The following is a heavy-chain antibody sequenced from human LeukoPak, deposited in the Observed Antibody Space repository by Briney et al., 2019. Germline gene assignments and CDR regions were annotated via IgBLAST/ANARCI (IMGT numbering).Heavy chain of an antibody. V-gene: IGHV1-69*05. D-gene: IGHD1-14*01. CDR2: ISPIFGTL. CDR1: GGMLNSYA. Sequence: SGKVSCKPSGGMLNSYAISGGRQAPGQGLEWMGGISPIFGTLNYAQKFQGRVTITTDESTSTAYMDLSSLRADDTAVYFCGRYRTGYYSYYMDVWGTGTTV. J-gene: IGHJ6*03. CDR3: GRYRTGYYSYYMDV.